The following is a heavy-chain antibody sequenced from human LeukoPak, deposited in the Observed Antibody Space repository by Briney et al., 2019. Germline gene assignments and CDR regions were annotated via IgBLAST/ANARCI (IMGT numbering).Heavy chain of an antibody. CDR3: ASPMGGGVRGSDY. CDR2: IYYSGST. V-gene: IGHV4-39*07. Sequence: PSETLSLTCTVSGGSISSGGYYWSWIRQPPGKGLEWIGSIYYSGSTYYNPSLKSRVTISVDTYKNQFSLKLSSVTAADTAVYYCASPMGGGVRGSDYWGQGTLVTVSS. D-gene: IGHD2-21*01. J-gene: IGHJ4*02. CDR1: GGSISSGGYY.